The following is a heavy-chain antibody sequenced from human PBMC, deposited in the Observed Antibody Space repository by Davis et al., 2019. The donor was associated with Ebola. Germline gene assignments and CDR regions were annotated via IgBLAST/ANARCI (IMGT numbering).Heavy chain of an antibody. D-gene: IGHD3-3*01. CDR1: GGSFSGYY. CDR3: ARGVNPLRFLEWFARGNWFDP. J-gene: IGHJ5*02. V-gene: IGHV4-34*01. Sequence: GSLRLSCAASGGSFSGYYWSWIRQPPGKGLEWIGEINHSGSTNYNPSLKSRVTISVDTSKNQFSLKLSSVTAADTAVYYCARGVNPLRFLEWFARGNWFDPWGQGTLVTVSS. CDR2: INHSGST.